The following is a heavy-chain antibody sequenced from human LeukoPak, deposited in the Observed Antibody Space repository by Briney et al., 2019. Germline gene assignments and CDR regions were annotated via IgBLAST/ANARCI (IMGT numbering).Heavy chain of an antibody. Sequence: GGSLRLSCAASGFTFSSYNMNWVRQAPGKGLEWVSYISIRSTTIYYADSVKGRLTISRDNAKNSLYLQMNSLRAEDTAVYYCARAGTYYYDSSGYYVDYWGQGILVTVSS. CDR3: ARAGTYYYDSSGYYVDY. CDR1: GFTFSSYN. J-gene: IGHJ4*02. CDR2: ISIRSTTI. D-gene: IGHD3-22*01. V-gene: IGHV3-48*04.